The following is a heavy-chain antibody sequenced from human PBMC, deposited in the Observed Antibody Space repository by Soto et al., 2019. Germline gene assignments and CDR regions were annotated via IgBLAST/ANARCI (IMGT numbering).Heavy chain of an antibody. V-gene: IGHV4-59*01. CDR1: GGSISSYY. J-gene: IGHJ3*02. D-gene: IGHD6-19*01. CDR3: ARISGWYDNDAFDI. Sequence: SQTLSLPCTVSGGSISSYYWSWIRQPPGKGLEWIGYIYYSGSTNYNPSLKSRVTISVDTSKNQFSLKLSSVTAADTAVYYCARISGWYDNDAFDIWGQGTMVT. CDR2: IYYSGST.